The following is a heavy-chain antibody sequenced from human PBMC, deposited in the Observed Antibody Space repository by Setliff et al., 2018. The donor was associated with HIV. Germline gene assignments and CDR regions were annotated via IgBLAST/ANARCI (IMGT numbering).Heavy chain of an antibody. V-gene: IGHV4-39*02. CDR3: AREDSSYHYFDY. CDR1: GGSISSSSYY. D-gene: IGHD6-6*01. Sequence: SETLSLTCTVSGGSISSSSYYWGWIRQPPGKGREWIGSIFYRGSANYNPSLRSPVAISVDTSKNQFPLKLTSVTAADTAVYYCAREDSSYHYFDYWGQGMLVTVSS. J-gene: IGHJ4*02. CDR2: IFYRGSA.